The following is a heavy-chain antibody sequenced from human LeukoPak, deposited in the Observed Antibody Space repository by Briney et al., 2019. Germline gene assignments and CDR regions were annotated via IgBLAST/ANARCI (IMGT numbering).Heavy chain of an antibody. D-gene: IGHD3-22*01. CDR1: GFTFTSSN. J-gene: IGHJ4*02. CDR3: ARGAYYYED. CDR2: ISSSSSTI. Sequence: GGSLRLSCAASGFTFTSSNMNWVRQAPGKGLEWVSYISSSSSTIYYADSVKGRFTISRDSAKNSLYLQMNSLRAEDTAVYYCARGAYYYEDWGQGTLVTVSS. V-gene: IGHV3-48*01.